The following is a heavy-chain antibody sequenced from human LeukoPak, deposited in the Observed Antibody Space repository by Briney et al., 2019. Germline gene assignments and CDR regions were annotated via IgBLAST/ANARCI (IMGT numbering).Heavy chain of an antibody. J-gene: IGHJ4*02. CDR1: GGSISSGCYY. V-gene: IGHV4-61*02. D-gene: IGHD3-10*01. CDR2: IYTSGST. Sequence: SQTLSLTCTVSGGSISSGCYYWSWIRPPAGKGMEWIGRIYTSGSTNYNPSLKSRVTISVDTSKNQFSLKLSSVTAADTAVYYCARGGTRLLFDYWGQGTLVTVSS. CDR3: ARGGTRLLFDY.